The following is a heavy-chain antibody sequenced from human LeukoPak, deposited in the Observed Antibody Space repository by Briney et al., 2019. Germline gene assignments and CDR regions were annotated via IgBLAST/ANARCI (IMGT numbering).Heavy chain of an antibody. CDR3: ARDCSSSSCYDY. CDR2: IYYSGST. Sequence: SEPLSLTCTVSGGSISSYYWSWIRQPPGKGLEWIGYIYYSGSTNYIPSLKSRVTISVDTSKNQFSLRLSSVTAADTALYYCARDCSSSSCYDYWGQGTLVTVSS. V-gene: IGHV4-59*01. CDR1: GGSISSYY. D-gene: IGHD2-2*01. J-gene: IGHJ4*02.